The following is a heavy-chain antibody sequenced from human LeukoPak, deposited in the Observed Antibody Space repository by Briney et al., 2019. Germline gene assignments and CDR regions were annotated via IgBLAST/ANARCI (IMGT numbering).Heavy chain of an antibody. J-gene: IGHJ4*02. V-gene: IGHV1-46*01. CDR3: TRESPSWVFDY. D-gene: IGHD3-16*01. CDR1: GYTFTSYF. CDR2: INPRDGVT. Sequence: AASVTVSCTTSGYTFTSYFLHWVRQAPGRALEWMGLINPRDGVTTYQQKFQGRVTMTRDTSTTTVYMELSSLTSEDTAMYYCTRESPSWVFDYWGQGTLVTVSS.